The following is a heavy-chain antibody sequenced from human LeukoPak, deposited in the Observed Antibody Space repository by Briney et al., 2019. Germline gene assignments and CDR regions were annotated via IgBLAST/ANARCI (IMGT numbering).Heavy chain of an antibody. Sequence: PGGSLRLSCAASGFTFSNYYMSWFRQAPGKGLEWASYISSSGITINYADSIKGRFTISRDNAKNSLYLQMNSLRAEDTAVYYCAREGGWVATPSSHWGQGTLVTVSS. V-gene: IGHV3-11*01. CDR3: AREGGWVATPSSH. CDR1: GFTFSNYY. D-gene: IGHD5-12*01. CDR2: ISSSGITI. J-gene: IGHJ4*02.